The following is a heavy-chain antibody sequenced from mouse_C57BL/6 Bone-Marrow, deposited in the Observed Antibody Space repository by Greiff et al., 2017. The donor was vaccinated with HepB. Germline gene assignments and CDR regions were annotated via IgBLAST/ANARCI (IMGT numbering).Heavy chain of an antibody. V-gene: IGHV1-78*01. J-gene: IGHJ4*01. Sequence: VQLQQSDAELVKPGASVKISCKVSGYTFTDHTIHCMKQRPEQGLEWIGYIYPRDGSTKYNEKFKGKATLTADKSSSTAYMQLNSLTSEDSAVYFCARCYYGSSLYYAMDYWGQGTSVTVSS. D-gene: IGHD1-1*01. CDR3: ARCYYGSSLYYAMDY. CDR1: GYTFTDHT. CDR2: IYPRDGST.